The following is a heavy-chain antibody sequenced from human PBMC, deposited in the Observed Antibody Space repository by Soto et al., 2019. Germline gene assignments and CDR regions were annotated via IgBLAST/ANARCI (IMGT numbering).Heavy chain of an antibody. J-gene: IGHJ6*03. CDR1: GGTFSSYT. D-gene: IGHD2-15*01. CDR2: IIPILGIA. CDR3: AGGGYCSGGSCHRYDYYYMDV. V-gene: IGHV1-69*02. Sequence: QVQLVQSGAEVKKPGSSVKFSCKASGGTFSSYTISWVRQAPGQGLEWMGRIIPILGIANYAQKFQGRVTITADKSTSTAYMELSSLRSEDTAVYYCAGGGYCSGGSCHRYDYYYMDVWGKGTTVTVSS.